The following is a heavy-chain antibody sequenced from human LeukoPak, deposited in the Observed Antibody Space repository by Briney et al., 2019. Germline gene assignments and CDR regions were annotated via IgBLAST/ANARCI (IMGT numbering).Heavy chain of an antibody. J-gene: IGHJ3*02. CDR3: ARERTQWELPHRGAFDI. CDR1: GGSISSYY. D-gene: IGHD1-26*01. CDR2: IYYSGST. Sequence: SETLSLTCTVSGGSISSYYWSWIRQPPGKGLEWIGYIYYSGSTNYNPSLKSRVTISVDTSKNQFSLKLSSVTAADTAEYYCARERTQWELPHRGAFDIWGQGTMVTVSS. V-gene: IGHV4-59*01.